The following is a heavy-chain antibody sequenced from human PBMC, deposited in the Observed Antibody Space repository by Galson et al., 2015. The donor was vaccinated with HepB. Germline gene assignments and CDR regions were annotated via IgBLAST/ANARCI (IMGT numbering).Heavy chain of an antibody. J-gene: IGHJ4*02. CDR2: IKSKTDGGTT. Sequence: SLRLSCAASGFTFSNAWMSWVRQAPGKGLEWVGRIKSKTDGGTTDYAAPVKGRFTISRDDSKNTLYLQMNSLKTEDTAVYYCTTGVHEGNYDFWSGYSRYWGQGTLVTVSS. V-gene: IGHV3-15*01. D-gene: IGHD3-3*01. CDR1: GFTFSNAW. CDR3: TTGVHEGNYDFWSGYSRY.